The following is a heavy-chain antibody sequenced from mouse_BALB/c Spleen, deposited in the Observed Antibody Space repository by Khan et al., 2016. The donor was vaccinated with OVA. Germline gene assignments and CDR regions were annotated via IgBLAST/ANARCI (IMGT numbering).Heavy chain of an antibody. V-gene: IGHV14-3*02. J-gene: IGHJ2*01. CDR1: GLNIKATY. CDR3: ARMARK. CDR2: IDPPNGNT. Sequence: VHLKQLGAELVKSGPSVKLSCTVSGLNIKATYIHWLNQWLERGLEWIGRIDPPNGNTKYNPNFQGKATITPDTSPNTAYLQLSSLTSEDTAVYYCARMARKWGQGTTLTVSS.